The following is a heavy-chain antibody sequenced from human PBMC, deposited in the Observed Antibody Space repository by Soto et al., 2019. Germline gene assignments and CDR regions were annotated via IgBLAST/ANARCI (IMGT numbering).Heavy chain of an antibody. CDR1: GGSVSSGNYY. J-gene: IGHJ6*02. CDR3: ARDRGTVVTPSYYYSYYGMDV. CDR2: IYYSGST. Sequence: PSETLSLTCTVSGGSVSSGNYYWSWIRQPPGKGLGWIGCIYYSGSTNYNPSLKSRVTISVDTSKNQFSLKLSSVTAEDTAVYYCARDRGTVVTPSYYYSYYGMDVWGQGTTVTVS. V-gene: IGHV4-61*01. D-gene: IGHD2-21*02.